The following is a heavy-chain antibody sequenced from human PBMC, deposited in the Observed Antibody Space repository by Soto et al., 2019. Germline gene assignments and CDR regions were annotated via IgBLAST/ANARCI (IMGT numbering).Heavy chain of an antibody. D-gene: IGHD4-4*01. J-gene: IGHJ6*02. V-gene: IGHV3-9*01. Sequence: EVQLVESGGGLVQPGRSLRLSCAASGFTFDDYAMHWVRQAPGKGLEWVSGISWNSGSIGYADSVKGRFTISRDNAKNSLYLQMNSLRAEDTALYYCAKGYRRVYYYYGMDVWGQGTTVTVSS. CDR1: GFTFDDYA. CDR2: ISWNSGSI. CDR3: AKGYRRVYYYYGMDV.